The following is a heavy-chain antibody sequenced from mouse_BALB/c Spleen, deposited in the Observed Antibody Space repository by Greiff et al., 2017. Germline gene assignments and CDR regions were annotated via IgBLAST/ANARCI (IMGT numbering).Heavy chain of an antibody. J-gene: IGHJ3*01. CDR1: GFTFSDYY. D-gene: IGHD2-3*01. V-gene: IGHV5-4*02. CDR3: ASARGDGYYGFAY. CDR2: ISDGGSYT. Sequence: EVQLVESGGGLLKPGGSLKLSCAASGFTFSDYYMYWVRQTPEKRLEWVATISDGGSYTYYPDSVKGRFTISRDNAKNNLYLQMSSLKSEDTAMYYCASARGDGYYGFAYWGQGTLVTVSA.